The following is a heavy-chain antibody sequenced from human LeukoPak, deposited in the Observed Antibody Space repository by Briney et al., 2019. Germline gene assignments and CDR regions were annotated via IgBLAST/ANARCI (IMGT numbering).Heavy chain of an antibody. V-gene: IGHV3-15*01. CDR1: GFTFSNAW. CDR2: IKSKTDGGTT. D-gene: IGHD2-2*01. J-gene: IGHJ4*02. CDR3: AKDEQRPYCSSTSCYSLRDY. Sequence: GGSLRLSCAASGFTFSNAWMSWVRQAPGKGLEWVGRIKSKTDGGTTDYAAPVKGRFTISRDDSKNTLYLQMNSLRAEDTAVYYCAKDEQRPYCSSTSCYSLRDYWGQGTLVTVSS.